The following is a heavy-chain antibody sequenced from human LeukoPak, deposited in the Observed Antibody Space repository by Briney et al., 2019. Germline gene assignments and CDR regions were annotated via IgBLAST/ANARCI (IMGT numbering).Heavy chain of an antibody. Sequence: GGSLRLSCAASGFTFSSYWMSWVRQAPGKGLEWVANIKQDGSEKYYVDSVKGRFTISRDNSKNTLYLQMNSLRAEDTAVYYCAKDTGPMVRGVMRYWGQGTLVTVSS. CDR2: IKQDGSEK. D-gene: IGHD3-10*01. CDR3: AKDTGPMVRGVMRY. CDR1: GFTFSSYW. V-gene: IGHV3-7*05. J-gene: IGHJ4*02.